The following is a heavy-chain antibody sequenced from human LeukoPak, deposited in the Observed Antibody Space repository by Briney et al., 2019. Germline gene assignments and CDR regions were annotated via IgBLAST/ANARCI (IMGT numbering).Heavy chain of an antibody. CDR2: ISWNSGSI. CDR3: AKDRRSGYSYGPLDY. CDR1: GFTFDDYA. D-gene: IGHD5-18*01. J-gene: IGHJ4*02. V-gene: IGHV3-9*01. Sequence: PGRSLRLSCAASGFTFDDYAMHWVRQAPGKGLEWVSGISWNSGSIGYADSVKGRFTISRDNAKNSLYLQMNSLRAEDTALYYCAKDRRSGYSYGPLDYWGQGTLVTVSS.